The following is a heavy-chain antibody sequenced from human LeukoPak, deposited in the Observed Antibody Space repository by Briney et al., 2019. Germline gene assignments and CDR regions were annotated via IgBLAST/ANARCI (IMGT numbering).Heavy chain of an antibody. CDR1: RFTFTAYS. D-gene: IGHD4-17*01. CDR2: ISSSNRTI. J-gene: IGHJ4*02. CDR3: ATALDYGDSRDY. Sequence: GGSLRLSCAASRFTFTAYSMNWVRQAPGEGVEWVSYISSSNRTIYYADSVKGRFTISRDNAKNSLYLQMNSPRAEDTAVYYCATALDYGDSRDYWGQGTLVTVSS. V-gene: IGHV3-48*04.